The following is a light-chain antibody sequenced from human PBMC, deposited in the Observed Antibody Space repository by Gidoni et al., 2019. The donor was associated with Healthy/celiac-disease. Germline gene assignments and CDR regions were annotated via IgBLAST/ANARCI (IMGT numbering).Light chain of an antibody. CDR3: QAWDSSTGGV. CDR2: QAS. V-gene: IGLV3-1*01. J-gene: IGLJ1*01. CDR1: KLGDKY. Sequence: SYELTQPPSVSVSPGQTASITCSGDKLGDKYACWYQQKPGQSPVLVIYQASKRPSGIPERFSGSNSGNTATLTISGTQAMDEADYDCQAWDSSTGGVFGTGTKVTVL.